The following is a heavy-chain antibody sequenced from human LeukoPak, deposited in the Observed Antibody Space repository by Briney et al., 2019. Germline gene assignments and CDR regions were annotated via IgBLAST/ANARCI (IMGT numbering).Heavy chain of an antibody. CDR1: GGTFSSYA. J-gene: IGHJ4*02. CDR3: ARGPPYCSSTSCYTLHFDY. D-gene: IGHD2-2*02. Sequence: SVKVSCKASGGTFSSYAISWVRQAPGQGLEWMGGIIPIFGTANYAQKFQGRVTITTDESTSTAYMELSSLRSEDTAVYYCARGPPYCSSTSCYTLHFDYWGQGTLVTVSS. V-gene: IGHV1-69*05. CDR2: IIPIFGTA.